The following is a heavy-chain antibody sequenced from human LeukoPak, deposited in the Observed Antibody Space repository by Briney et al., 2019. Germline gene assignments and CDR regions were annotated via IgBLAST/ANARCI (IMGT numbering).Heavy chain of an antibody. CDR3: ARVCYYDSSGYYYSFDY. V-gene: IGHV4-30-4*01. J-gene: IGHJ4*02. CDR2: IYYSGST. Sequence: SQTLSLTCTVSGGSISSGDYYWSWIRQPPGKGLEWIGYIYYSGSTYYNPSLKSRVTISVDTSKNQFSLKLSSVTAADTAVYYCARVCYYDSSGYYYSFDYWGQGTLVTVSS. CDR1: GGSISSGDYY. D-gene: IGHD3-22*01.